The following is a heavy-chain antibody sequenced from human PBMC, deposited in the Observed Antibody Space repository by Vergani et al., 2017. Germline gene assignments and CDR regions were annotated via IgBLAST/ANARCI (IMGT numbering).Heavy chain of an antibody. J-gene: IGHJ4*02. CDR2: INPSGGST. D-gene: IGHD6-13*01. Sequence: QVQLVQSGAEVKKPGASVKVSCKASGYTFTSYYMHWVRQAPGQGLEWMGIINPSGGSTSYAQKFQGRVTMTRDTSTSTVYMELSSLRSEDTAVYYCARDAPGIAAAGAPYYFDYWGQGTLVTVSS. CDR1: GYTFTSYY. CDR3: ARDAPGIAAAGAPYYFDY. V-gene: IGHV1-46*01.